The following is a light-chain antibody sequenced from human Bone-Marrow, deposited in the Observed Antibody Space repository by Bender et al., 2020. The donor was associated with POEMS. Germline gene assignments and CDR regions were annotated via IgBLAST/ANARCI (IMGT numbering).Light chain of an antibody. J-gene: IGLJ3*02. Sequence: QSALTQPPSASGSPGQSVAISCTGTSSDVGGYNYVSWYQQHPGKAPKLIIYEVSKRPSGVPDRFSGSKSGNTASLAVSGRQADDEADYYCSSHAGSNKVVGGGTKLTVL. CDR2: EVS. CDR3: SSHAGSNKV. V-gene: IGLV2-8*01. CDR1: SSDVGGYNY.